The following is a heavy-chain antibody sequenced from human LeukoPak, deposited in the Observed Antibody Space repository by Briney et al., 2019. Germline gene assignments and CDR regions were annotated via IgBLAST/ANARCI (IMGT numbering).Heavy chain of an antibody. J-gene: IGHJ5*02. D-gene: IGHD4-17*01. CDR2: ISSSGSTI. CDR1: GFTFSDYY. Sequence: GGSLRPSCAASGFTFSDYYMSWIRQAPGKGLEWVSYISSSGSTIYYADSVKGRFTISRDNAKNSLYLQMNSLRAEDTAVYYCARSDDYGDYRSRFDPWGQGTLVTVSS. V-gene: IGHV3-11*01. CDR3: ARSDDYGDYRSRFDP.